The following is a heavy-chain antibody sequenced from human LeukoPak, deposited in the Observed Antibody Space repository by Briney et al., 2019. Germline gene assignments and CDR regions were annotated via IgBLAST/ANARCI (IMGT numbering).Heavy chain of an antibody. V-gene: IGHV1-2*02. CDR1: GYTFTGYY. CDR3: VCREVVAATQLLDY. D-gene: IGHD2-15*01. J-gene: IGHJ4*02. CDR2: INPNSGGT. Sequence: ASVKVSCKASGYTFTGYYMHWVRQAPGQGLEWMGWINPNSGGTNYAQKFQGRVTMTRDTSISTAYMELSRLRSDDTAVDYWVCREVVAATQLLDYWGQGTLVTVSS.